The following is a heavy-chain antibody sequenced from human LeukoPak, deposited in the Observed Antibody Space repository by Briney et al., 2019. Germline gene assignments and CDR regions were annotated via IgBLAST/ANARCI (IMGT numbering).Heavy chain of an antibody. CDR1: GYSISSGYY. J-gene: IGHJ4*02. CDR3: ARAFGSSWPEPFDY. V-gene: IGHV4-38-2*01. Sequence: SETLSLTCAVSGYSISSGYYWGWIGQPPGKGLDWMGSIYHSGSTYYNPSLKSRVTISVDTSKNQFSLKLSSVTAADTAVYYCARAFGSSWPEPFDYWGQGTLVTVSS. D-gene: IGHD6-13*01. CDR2: IYHSGST.